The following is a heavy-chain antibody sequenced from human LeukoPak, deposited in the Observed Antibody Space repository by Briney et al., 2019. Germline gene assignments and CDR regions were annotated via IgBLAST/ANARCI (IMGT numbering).Heavy chain of an antibody. CDR2: IIPIFGTA. Sequence: ASVKVSCKASGGTFSSYAISWVRQTPGQGLEWMGGIIPIFGTANYAQKFQGRVTITADESTSTAYMELSSLRSEDTAVYYCASIFFYYDSSGYYDYGGQGPLVPVSS. V-gene: IGHV1-69*13. CDR3: ASIFFYYDSSGYYDY. D-gene: IGHD3-22*01. CDR1: GGTFSSYA. J-gene: IGHJ4*02.